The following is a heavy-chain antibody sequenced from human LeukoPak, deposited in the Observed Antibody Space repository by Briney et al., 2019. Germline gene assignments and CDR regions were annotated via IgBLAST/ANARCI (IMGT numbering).Heavy chain of an antibody. CDR1: GGSFSGYY. D-gene: IGHD2-15*01. CDR2: INHSGST. CDR3: ARVAPXYCSGGSCYPYYYYYYMDV. J-gene: IGHJ6*03. V-gene: IGHV4-34*01. Sequence: PSETLSLTCAVYGGSFSGYYWSWIRQPPGKGLEWIGEINHSGSTNYNPSLKSRVTISVDTSKNQFSLKLSSVTAADTAVYYCARVAPXYCSGGSCYPYYYYYYMDVWGKGTTVTVSS.